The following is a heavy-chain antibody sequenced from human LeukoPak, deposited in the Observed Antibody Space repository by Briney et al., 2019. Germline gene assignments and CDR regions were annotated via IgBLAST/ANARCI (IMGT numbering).Heavy chain of an antibody. J-gene: IGHJ4*02. CDR2: INAGNGNT. Sequence: ASVKVSCKASGYTFTSYYMHWVRQAPGQRLEWMGWINAGNGNTKYAQKFQGRLTITRDTSASTAYMELSSLTFEDTAVYYCTRGRWSATTASYYLDFWGQGTLATVSS. D-gene: IGHD2-15*01. CDR1: GYTFTSYY. CDR3: TRGRWSATTASYYLDF. V-gene: IGHV1-3*01.